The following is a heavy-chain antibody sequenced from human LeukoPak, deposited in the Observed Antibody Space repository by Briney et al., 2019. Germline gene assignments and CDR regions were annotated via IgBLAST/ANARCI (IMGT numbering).Heavy chain of an antibody. V-gene: IGHV1-69*04. CDR1: GGTFSSYA. D-gene: IGHD3-22*01. CDR2: VIPILGIA. J-gene: IGHJ4*02. CDR3: ARETYYYDSSGYYYQPAVDY. Sequence: SVKVSCKASGGTFSSYAISWVRPAPGQGLEWMGRVIPILGIANYAQKLQGRVTITADKSTTTAYMELSSLRSEDTAVYYCARETYYYDSSGYYYQPAVDYWGQGTLVTVSS.